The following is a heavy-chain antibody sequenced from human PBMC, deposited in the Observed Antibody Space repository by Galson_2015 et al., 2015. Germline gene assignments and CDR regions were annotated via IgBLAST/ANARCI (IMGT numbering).Heavy chain of an antibody. Sequence: SVKVSCKASGYTFTSYDINWVRQATGQGLEWMGWMNPNSGNTGYAQKFQGRVTMTRNTSISTAYMELSSLRSEDTAVYYCARGMLGSSGYDSRVGYYYYYYMDVWGKGTTVTVSS. V-gene: IGHV1-8*01. D-gene: IGHD5-12*01. CDR3: ARGMLGSSGYDSRVGYYYYYYMDV. CDR2: MNPNSGNT. J-gene: IGHJ6*03. CDR1: GYTFTSYD.